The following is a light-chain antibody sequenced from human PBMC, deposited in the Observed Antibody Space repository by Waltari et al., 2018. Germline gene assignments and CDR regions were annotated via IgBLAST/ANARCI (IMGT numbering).Light chain of an antibody. J-gene: IGLJ1*01. CDR3: SSYTSSSTRV. CDR2: EVS. Sequence: QSALTHPASVSGSPGQSITISCTGTSRDVGGYNYVSWYQQHPGKAPKLMIYEVSNRPSGCSNRFSGSKSGNTASLTISGLQAEDEDDYYCSSYTSSSTRVFGTGTKVTVL. V-gene: IGLV2-14*01. CDR1: SRDVGGYNY.